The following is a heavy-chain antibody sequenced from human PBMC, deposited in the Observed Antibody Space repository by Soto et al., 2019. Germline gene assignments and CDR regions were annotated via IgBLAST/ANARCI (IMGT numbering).Heavy chain of an antibody. Sequence: QVQLQESGPGLVKPSQTLSLTCTVSGGSISSGGYYWSWIRQHPGKGLEWIGYIYYSGSTFYNPSLQSRVALSVDTSKNQFSLKLNSVTAADTAVYYCARGRLGQLSLTSSFDYWGQGTLGTVSS. CDR1: GGSISSGGYY. J-gene: IGHJ4*02. CDR2: IYYSGST. D-gene: IGHD3-16*02. V-gene: IGHV4-31*03. CDR3: ARGRLGQLSLTSSFDY.